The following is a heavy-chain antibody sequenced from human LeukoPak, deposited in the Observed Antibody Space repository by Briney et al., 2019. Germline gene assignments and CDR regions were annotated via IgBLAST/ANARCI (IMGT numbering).Heavy chain of an antibody. Sequence: SETLSLTCAVYGGSFSGYYWSWIRQPPGKGLEWIGYIYYSGSTNYNPSLKSRVTISVDTSKNQFSLKLSSVTAADTAMYFCARARGDYGDHYPGWYFDLWGRGTLVIVSS. CDR1: GGSFSGYY. CDR2: IYYSGST. D-gene: IGHD4-17*01. CDR3: ARARGDYGDHYPGWYFDL. J-gene: IGHJ2*01. V-gene: IGHV4-59*08.